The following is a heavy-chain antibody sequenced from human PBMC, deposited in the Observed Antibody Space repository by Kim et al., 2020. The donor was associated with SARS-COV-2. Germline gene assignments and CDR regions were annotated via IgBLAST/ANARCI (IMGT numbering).Heavy chain of an antibody. Sequence: SETLSLTCTVSGGSVSSGSYYWSWIRQPPGKGLEWIGYIYYSGSTNYNPSLKSRVTISVDTSKNQFSLKLSSVTAADTAVYYCAREGYYYDSSGYYPKGHWFDPRGPGTLVTLSS. CDR3: AREGYYYDSSGYYPKGHWFDP. CDR1: GGSVSSGSYY. D-gene: IGHD3-22*01. J-gene: IGHJ5*02. CDR2: IYYSGST. V-gene: IGHV4-61*01.